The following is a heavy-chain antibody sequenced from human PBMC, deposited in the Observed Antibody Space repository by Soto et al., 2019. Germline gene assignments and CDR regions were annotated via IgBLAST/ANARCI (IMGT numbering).Heavy chain of an antibody. CDR3: AKGYYEGSGYFAY. Sequence: GGSLRHSCAESGFTFSNFGMHWIRQAPGKGLEWVAVIWYDGSKKYYIDSVKGRFTISRDNSKSTLFLQMDSLRVEDTAVYYCAKGYYEGSGYFAYWGQGTPVTVS. J-gene: IGHJ4*02. D-gene: IGHD3-22*01. V-gene: IGHV3-33*06. CDR2: IWYDGSKK. CDR1: GFTFSNFG.